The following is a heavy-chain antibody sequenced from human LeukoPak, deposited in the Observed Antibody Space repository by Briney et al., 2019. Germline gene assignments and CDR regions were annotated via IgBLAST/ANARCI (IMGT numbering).Heavy chain of an antibody. D-gene: IGHD6-13*01. CDR3: TTSYSSSWYYFDY. CDR2: IRSKAYGGTT. J-gene: IGHJ4*02. CDR1: GFTFGDYA. Sequence: GGSLRLSCTASGFTFGDYAMSWVRQAPGKGLEWVGFIRSKAYGGTTEYAASAKGRFTISRDDSKSIAYLQMNSLKTEDTAVYYCTTSYSSSWYYFDYWGQGTLVTVSS. V-gene: IGHV3-49*04.